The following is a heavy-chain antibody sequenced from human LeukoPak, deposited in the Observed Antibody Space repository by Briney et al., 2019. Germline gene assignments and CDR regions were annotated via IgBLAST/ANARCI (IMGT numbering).Heavy chain of an antibody. V-gene: IGHV3-9*01. CDR1: GFTFDDYA. Sequence: GRSLRLSCAASGFTFDDYAMHWVRQAPGKGLEWVSGISWNSGSIGYADSVKGRLTISRDNAKNSLYLQMNSLRAEDTALYYCAKEGRAYYYYYMDVWGKGTTVTVSS. CDR3: AKEGRAYYYYYMDV. CDR2: ISWNSGSI. J-gene: IGHJ6*03.